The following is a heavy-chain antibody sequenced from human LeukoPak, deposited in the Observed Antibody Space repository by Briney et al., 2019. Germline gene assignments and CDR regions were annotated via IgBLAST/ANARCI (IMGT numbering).Heavy chain of an antibody. J-gene: IGHJ4*02. CDR3: ATDRGYSTFDY. CDR1: GFTVITNY. D-gene: IGHD6-13*01. Sequence: GGSLRLSWEASGFTVITNYMTWVRQAPGKGLEWVANINQDGRTINYGDPVKGRFTISRDNARNSLYLQMTSLRAEDTALYYCATDRGYSTFDYWGQGTLVTVSS. CDR2: INQDGRTI. V-gene: IGHV3-7*01.